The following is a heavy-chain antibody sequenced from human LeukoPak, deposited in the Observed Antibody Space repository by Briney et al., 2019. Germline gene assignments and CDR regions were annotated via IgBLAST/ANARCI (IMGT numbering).Heavy chain of an antibody. D-gene: IGHD3-3*01. Sequence: ASVKVSCKASGYTFTSYYMHWVRQAPGQGLEWMGIINPSGGSTSYAQKFQGRVTMTRDTSISTAYMELSRLRSDDTAVYYCARLTNDDFWSGYYSWGQGTLVTVSS. J-gene: IGHJ4*02. CDR3: ARLTNDDFWSGYYS. CDR1: GYTFTSYY. V-gene: IGHV1-46*01. CDR2: INPSGGST.